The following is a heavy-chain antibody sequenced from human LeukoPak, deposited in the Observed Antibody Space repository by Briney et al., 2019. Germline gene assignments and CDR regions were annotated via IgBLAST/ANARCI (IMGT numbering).Heavy chain of an antibody. Sequence: PSETLSLTCAVYGGSFSGYYWSWIRQPPGKGLEWIGEINHSGSTNYNPSLKSRVTISVDTSNNQFSLKLSSVTAADTAVYYCARGHRWSFGFYGMDVWGQGTTVTVSS. CDR2: INHSGST. D-gene: IGHD3-16*01. CDR1: GGSFSGYY. V-gene: IGHV4-34*01. J-gene: IGHJ6*02. CDR3: ARGHRWSFGFYGMDV.